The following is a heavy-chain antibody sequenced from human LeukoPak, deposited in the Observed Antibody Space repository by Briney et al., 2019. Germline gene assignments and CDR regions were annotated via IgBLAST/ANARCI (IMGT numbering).Heavy chain of an antibody. V-gene: IGHV3-7*05. CDR1: GFTFSSYW. Sequence: GGSLRLPCAASGFTFSSYWMSWVRQAPGKGLEWVANIKQDGSEKYYVDSVKGRFTISRDNAKNSLYLQMNSLRAEDTAVFYCARDGPYSSLDYWGQGTLVTVSS. CDR2: IKQDGSEK. CDR3: ARDGPYSSLDY. J-gene: IGHJ4*02. D-gene: IGHD6-19*01.